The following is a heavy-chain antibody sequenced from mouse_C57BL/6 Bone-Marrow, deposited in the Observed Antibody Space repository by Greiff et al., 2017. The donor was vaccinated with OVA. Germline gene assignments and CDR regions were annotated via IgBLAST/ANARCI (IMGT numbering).Heavy chain of an antibody. D-gene: IGHD1-1*02. CDR1: GFTFSSYA. CDR2: ISDGGSYT. V-gene: IGHV5-4*01. Sequence: EVQLKESGGGLVKPGGSLKLSCAASGFTFSSYAMSWVRQTPEKRLEWVATISDGGSYTYYPDNVKGRFTISRDNAKNNLYLQMSHLKSEDTAMYYCARDRWAFDYWGQGTTLTVSS. J-gene: IGHJ2*01. CDR3: ARDRWAFDY.